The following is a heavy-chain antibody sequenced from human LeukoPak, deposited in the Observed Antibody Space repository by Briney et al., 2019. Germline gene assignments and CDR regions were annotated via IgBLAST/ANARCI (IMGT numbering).Heavy chain of an antibody. D-gene: IGHD2-15*01. CDR1: GFTFSSYW. CDR2: INSDGSST. Sequence: GGSLRLSCAASGFTFSSYWMHWVRQAPGKGLVWVSHINSDGSSTRYADSVKGRFTISRDNAKNTLYLQMNSLRAEGTAVYYCVRGYCSDIICPVDYWGQGILVTVSS. J-gene: IGHJ4*02. CDR3: VRGYCSDIICPVDY. V-gene: IGHV3-74*01.